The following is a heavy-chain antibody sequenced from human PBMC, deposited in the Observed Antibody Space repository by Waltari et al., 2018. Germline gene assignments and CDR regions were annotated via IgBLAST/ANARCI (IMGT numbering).Heavy chain of an antibody. J-gene: IGHJ4*02. Sequence: EVQLVPSGAEVKKPGESLKIPCKGSGYSFTSYWIRRVRQMPGKGLEWMGIIYPGDSDTRYSPSFQGQVTISADKSISTAYLQWSSLKASDTAMYYCARHPPDFWSGYYTGFDYWGQGTLVTVSS. CDR1: GYSFTSYW. V-gene: IGHV5-51*01. D-gene: IGHD3-3*01. CDR2: IYPGDSDT. CDR3: ARHPPDFWSGYYTGFDY.